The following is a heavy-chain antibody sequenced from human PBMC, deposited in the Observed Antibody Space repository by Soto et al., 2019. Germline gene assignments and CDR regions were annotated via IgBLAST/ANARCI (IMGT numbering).Heavy chain of an antibody. V-gene: IGHV3-30*03. Sequence: QVQLVASGGGVVQPGRSLRLSCADSGFTFSSYGMHWVRQAPGKGREWVAVISYDGSNKYYADSVKGRFTISRDNSQNTLYLQMNSLRAEDTAVYYCAIAREWELLTLDYYCDYGGQGTLFTVSS. J-gene: IGHJ4*02. D-gene: IGHD1-26*01. CDR3: AIAREWELLTLDYYCDY. CDR1: GFTFSSYG. CDR2: ISYDGSNK.